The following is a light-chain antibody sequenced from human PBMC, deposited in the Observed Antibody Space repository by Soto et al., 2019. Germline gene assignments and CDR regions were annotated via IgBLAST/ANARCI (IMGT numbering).Light chain of an antibody. V-gene: IGLV2-14*01. Sequence: QSALTQPISVSGSPGQSITISCTGNSNDIGTYDYVCWYQQHPGKAPRLLIHGVHNRSPGISGRFSASKSGLTASLTISGLQAEDEADYDCTAFSANLLYLFGPGIKVTV. CDR3: TAFSANLLYL. J-gene: IGLJ1*01. CDR2: GVH. CDR1: SNDIGTYDY.